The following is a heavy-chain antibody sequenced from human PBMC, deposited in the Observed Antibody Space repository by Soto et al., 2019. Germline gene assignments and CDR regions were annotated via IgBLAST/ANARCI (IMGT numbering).Heavy chain of an antibody. D-gene: IGHD2-21*02. J-gene: IGHJ4*02. CDR1: GFTFSSYA. V-gene: IGHV3-30-3*01. CDR3: ASDRVRYCGGDCFPDY. CDR2: ISYDGSNK. Sequence: QVQLVESGGGVVQPGRSLRLSCAASGFTFSSYAMHWVRQAPGKGLEWVAVISYDGSNKYYADSVKGRFTISRDNSKNTLYLQMNRLRAEDTAVYYCASDRVRYCGGDCFPDYWGQGTLVTVSS.